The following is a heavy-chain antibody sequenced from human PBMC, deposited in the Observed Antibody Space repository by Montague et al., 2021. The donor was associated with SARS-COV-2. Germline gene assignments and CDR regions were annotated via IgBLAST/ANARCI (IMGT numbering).Heavy chain of an antibody. D-gene: IGHD2-15*01. CDR2: ISGSGGLT. CDR3: AKEDYCRGGTCYSGNFDY. J-gene: IGHJ4*02. CDR1: GFTFSSYG. V-gene: IGHV3-23*01. Sequence: SLRLSCAASGFTFSSYGMSWVRQAPGLGLEWVSAISGSGGLTYYADSVKGRFTISRDNSKNTLYLQMNSLRAEDTAVYYCAKEDYCRGGTCYSGNFDYRGQGTLVTVSS.